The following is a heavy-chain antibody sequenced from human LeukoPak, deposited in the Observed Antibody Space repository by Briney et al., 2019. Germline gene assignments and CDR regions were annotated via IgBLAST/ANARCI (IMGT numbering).Heavy chain of an antibody. CDR2: INPNSGGT. CDR3: ARDGHFDC. J-gene: IGHJ4*02. Sequence: GASVKVSCRASGYTFTGYNMQWLRQAPGQGLEWMGWINPNSGGTNYAQKFQGRVTMTRDTSISTAYMELSRLRSDDTAVYYCARDGHFDCWGQGTLVTVSS. V-gene: IGHV1-2*02. CDR1: GYTFTGYN.